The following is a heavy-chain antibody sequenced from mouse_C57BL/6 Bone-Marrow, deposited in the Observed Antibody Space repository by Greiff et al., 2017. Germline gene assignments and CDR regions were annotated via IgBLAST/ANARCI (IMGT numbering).Heavy chain of an antibody. J-gene: IGHJ2*01. V-gene: IGHV1-81*01. CDR3: ARINWVDFDY. Sequence: LVESGAELARPGASVKLSCKASGYTFTSYGISWVKQRTGQGLEWIGEIYPRSGNTYYNEKFKGKATLTADKSSSTAYMELRSLTSEDSAVYFCARINWVDFDYWGQGTTLTVSS. CDR2: IYPRSGNT. CDR1: GYTFTSYG. D-gene: IGHD4-1*01.